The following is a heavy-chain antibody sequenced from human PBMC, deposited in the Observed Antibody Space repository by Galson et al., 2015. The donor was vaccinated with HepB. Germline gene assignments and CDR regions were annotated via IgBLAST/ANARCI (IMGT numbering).Heavy chain of an antibody. CDR1: GFTFIRYT. Sequence: SLRLSCAASGFTFIRYTMTWVRQAPGEGLEWVSTVDGTGGTTYYADSVKGRFTISRDNARNTLYLQMNSLRGEDTAIYYCAKPTTTSGLDVWGQGTTVTVSS. CDR2: VDGTGGTT. J-gene: IGHJ6*02. CDR3: AKPTTTSGLDV. D-gene: IGHD1-1*01. V-gene: IGHV3-23*01.